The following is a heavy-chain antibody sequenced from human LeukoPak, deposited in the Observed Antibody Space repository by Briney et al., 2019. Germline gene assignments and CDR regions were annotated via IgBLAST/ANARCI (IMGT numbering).Heavy chain of an antibody. Sequence: PSETLSLTCTVSGGSISSYYWSWIRQPPGKGLEWIGYIYYSGSTNYNPSLKSRVTISVDTSKNQFSLKLSSVTAADTAVYYCAREKGGMYSSGWMVAENDAFDIWGQGTMVTVSS. J-gene: IGHJ3*02. CDR2: IYYSGST. CDR3: AREKGGMYSSGWMVAENDAFDI. D-gene: IGHD6-25*01. CDR1: GGSISSYY. V-gene: IGHV4-59*01.